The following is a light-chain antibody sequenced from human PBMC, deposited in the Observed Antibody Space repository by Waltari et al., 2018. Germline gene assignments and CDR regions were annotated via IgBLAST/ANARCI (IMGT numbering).Light chain of an antibody. J-gene: IGKJ4*01. CDR1: KSVSSNF. CDR2: DAS. Sequence: EIVLTQSPGALSLSTGERATLSCRVSKSVSSNFFAWYQQSPGQAPRLLIYDASTRATGIPSRFSGSGSGTDFTLTISRLEPEDFAVYYCQQYGSSPKVTFGGGTKVEIK. CDR3: QQYGSSPKVT. V-gene: IGKV3-20*01.